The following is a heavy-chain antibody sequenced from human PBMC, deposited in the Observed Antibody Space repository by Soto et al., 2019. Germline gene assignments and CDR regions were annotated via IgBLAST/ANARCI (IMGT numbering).Heavy chain of an antibody. CDR1: GFTFSSYG. D-gene: IGHD1-26*01. CDR3: AKDFSGSYNDAFDI. CDR2: ISYDGSNK. Sequence: QVQLVESGGGVVQPGRSLRLSCAASGFTFSSYGMHWVRQAPGKGLEWVAVISYDGSNKYYADSVKGRFTISRDNSKNTLDLQMNSLRAKNTAVYYCAKDFSGSYNDAFDIWGQGTMVTVSS. J-gene: IGHJ3*02. V-gene: IGHV3-30*18.